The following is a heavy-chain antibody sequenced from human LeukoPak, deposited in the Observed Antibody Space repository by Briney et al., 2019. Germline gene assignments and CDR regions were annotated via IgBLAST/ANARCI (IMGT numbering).Heavy chain of an antibody. CDR2: ISWNSGSI. J-gene: IGHJ4*02. CDR3: AKARNLNYDFWSGYYTYYFDY. D-gene: IGHD3-3*01. V-gene: IGHV3-9*01. Sequence: PGRSLRLSCAASGFTFDDYAMHWVRQAPGKGLEWVSGISWNSGSIGYADSVKGRFTISRDNAKNSLYLQMNSLRAEDTALYYCAKARNLNYDFWSGYYTYYFDYWGQGTLVTVSS. CDR1: GFTFDDYA.